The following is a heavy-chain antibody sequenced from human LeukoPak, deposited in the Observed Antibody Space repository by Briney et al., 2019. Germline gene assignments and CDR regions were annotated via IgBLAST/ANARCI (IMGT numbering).Heavy chain of an antibody. J-gene: IGHJ1*01. D-gene: IGHD4-17*01. V-gene: IGHV3-64*01. CDR3: AREFNGDYPSPLQH. Sequence: GGSLRLSCAASGFTFSSYAMHWVRQAPGKGLEYVSAISSNGGSTYYANSVKGRFTISRDNSKNTLYLQMGSLRAEDMAVYYCAREFNGDYPSPLQHWGQGTLVTVSS. CDR1: GFTFSSYA. CDR2: ISSNGGST.